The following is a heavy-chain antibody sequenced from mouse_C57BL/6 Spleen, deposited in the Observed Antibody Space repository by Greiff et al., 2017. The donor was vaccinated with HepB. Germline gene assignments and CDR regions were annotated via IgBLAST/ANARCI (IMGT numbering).Heavy chain of an antibody. V-gene: IGHV1-42*01. CDR2: INPSTGGT. D-gene: IGHD2-4*01. CDR3: ARWVYDYAYFDV. J-gene: IGHJ1*03. CDR1: GYSFTGYY. Sequence: EVKLMESGPELVKPGASVKISCKASGYSFTGYYMNWVKQSPEKSLEWIGEINPSTGGTTYNQKFKAKATLTVDKSSSTAYMQLKSLTSEDSAVYYCARWVYDYAYFDVWGTGTTVTVSS.